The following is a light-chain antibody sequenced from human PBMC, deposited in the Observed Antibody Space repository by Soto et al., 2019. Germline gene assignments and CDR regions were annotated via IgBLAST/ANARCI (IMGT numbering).Light chain of an antibody. Sequence: EIVLTQSPGTLSLSPGERATLSCRASQSVSSSYLAWYQQKPSQAPRLLIYGASSRATGIPDRFSGSGSGTDFTLTISRLEPEDFAGYYCQQYGSSPRVTFGGGTKVEIK. CDR1: QSVSSSY. V-gene: IGKV3-20*01. J-gene: IGKJ4*01. CDR2: GAS. CDR3: QQYGSSPRVT.